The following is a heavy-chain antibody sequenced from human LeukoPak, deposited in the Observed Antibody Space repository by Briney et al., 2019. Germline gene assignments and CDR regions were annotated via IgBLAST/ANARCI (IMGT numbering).Heavy chain of an antibody. Sequence: GGSLRLSCAASGFTFSSYWMSWVRQAPGKGLEWVGRIKSKPDGGAIDYAAPVKGRFTISRDESQNTVSLHMNSLKTEDTAVYYCSSGTLNRDSLGYWGQGTLVTVSS. CDR3: SSGTLNRDSLGY. V-gene: IGHV3-15*01. CDR1: GFTFSSYW. CDR2: IKSKPDGGAI. J-gene: IGHJ4*02. D-gene: IGHD1/OR15-1a*01.